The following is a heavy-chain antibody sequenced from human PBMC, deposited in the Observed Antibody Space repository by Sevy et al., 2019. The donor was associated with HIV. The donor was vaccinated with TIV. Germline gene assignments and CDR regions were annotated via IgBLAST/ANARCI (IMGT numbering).Heavy chain of an antibody. V-gene: IGHV1-2*02. CDR1: GYTFTGYY. CDR2: INPNSGGT. CDR3: ARDGLMTTVTTAIYYFDY. Sequence: ASVKVSCKASGYTFTGYYMHWVRQAPGQGLEWMGWINPNSGGTNYAQKFQGRVTMTRDTSISTANMELSRLRSDDTAVYYCARDGLMTTVTTAIYYFDYWGQGTLVTVSS. D-gene: IGHD4-17*01. J-gene: IGHJ4*02.